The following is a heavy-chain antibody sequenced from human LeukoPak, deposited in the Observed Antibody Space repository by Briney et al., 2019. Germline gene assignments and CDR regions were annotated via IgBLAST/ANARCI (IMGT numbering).Heavy chain of an antibody. CDR3: ARGWSKFDY. J-gene: IGHJ4*02. Sequence: PGGSLRLSCAASGFTFSSYWMTWVRQAPGKGLEWVANIKRDGSEKHYVDSVKGRFTISRDNAKNSLYLQMNSLRAEDTAVYYCARGWSKFDYWGQGTLVTVSS. D-gene: IGHD2-8*02. CDR2: IKRDGSEK. CDR1: GFTFSSYW. V-gene: IGHV3-7*03.